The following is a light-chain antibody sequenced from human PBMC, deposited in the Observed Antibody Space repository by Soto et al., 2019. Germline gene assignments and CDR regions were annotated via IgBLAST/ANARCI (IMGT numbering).Light chain of an antibody. Sequence: QCVLTQPASVSGSPGQSITISCTGTSSDVGGYNYVSWYQHHPGKAPKLLIYEVSYRPSGVSDRFSGSKSANTASLTISGLQAEDEADYYCSSYTSGSLRVFGTGTKVNVL. CDR2: EVS. CDR3: SSYTSGSLRV. V-gene: IGLV2-14*01. J-gene: IGLJ1*01. CDR1: SSDVGGYNY.